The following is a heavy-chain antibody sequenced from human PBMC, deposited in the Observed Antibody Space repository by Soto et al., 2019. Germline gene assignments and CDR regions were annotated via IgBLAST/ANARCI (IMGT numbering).Heavy chain of an antibody. CDR3: ARSSTMTSPWRGLDV. Sequence: QLQASGPGLVKSSQTLSLTCTVSGDSISTPAFFWARVRQPPGRGLEWIGYIFHTGSTYQNPSLQSRLTMSIDRSKGQFSLNLSSVTAADTATYYCARSSTMTSPWRGLDVWGQGITVTVSS. CDR1: GDSISTPAFF. CDR2: IFHTGST. J-gene: IGHJ6*02. V-gene: IGHV4-31*03. D-gene: IGHD5-12*01.